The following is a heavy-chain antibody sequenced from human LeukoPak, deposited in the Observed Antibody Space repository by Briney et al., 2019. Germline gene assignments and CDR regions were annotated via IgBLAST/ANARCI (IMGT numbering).Heavy chain of an antibody. CDR3: ARVVTQASDAFDI. CDR1: GFTVSSNY. J-gene: IGHJ3*02. V-gene: IGHV3-66*01. Sequence: GSLRLSCAASGFTVSSNYMSWVRQAPGKGLEWVSVIYSGGSTYYADSVKGRFTISRDNPKNTLYLQMNSLRAEDTAVYYCARVVTQASDAFDIWGQGTMVTVSS. CDR2: IYSGGST. D-gene: IGHD4-23*01.